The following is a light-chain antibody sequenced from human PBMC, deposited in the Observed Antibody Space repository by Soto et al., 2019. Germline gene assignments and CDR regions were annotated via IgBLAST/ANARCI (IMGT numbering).Light chain of an antibody. CDR3: SSDTRSSTLV. J-gene: IGLJ2*01. Sequence: QSALTQPASVSGSPGQSITISCTGTSSDVGGYNYVSWYQQHPGKAPKLMIYDVRNRPSGVSNCFSGSKSGNTAALTIFGFEAEDEADYYCSSDTRSSTLVFGGGTKLTVL. CDR1: SSDVGGYNY. V-gene: IGLV2-14*01. CDR2: DVR.